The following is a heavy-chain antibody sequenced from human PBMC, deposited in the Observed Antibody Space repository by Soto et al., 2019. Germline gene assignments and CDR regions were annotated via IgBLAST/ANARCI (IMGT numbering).Heavy chain of an antibody. D-gene: IGHD3-10*01. J-gene: IGHJ6*03. CDR2: IYYSGST. V-gene: IGHV4-39*01. Sequence: PSATLSPTRTVSGGAISSSSYYWGWIRQPPGKGLEWIGSIYYSGSTYYNPSLKSRVTISVDTSKNQFSLKLSSVTAADTAVYYCARLDYYGSSSGRSYYYYMDVWGKGTTVTVSS. CDR3: ARLDYYGSSSGRSYYYYMDV. CDR1: GGAISSSSYY.